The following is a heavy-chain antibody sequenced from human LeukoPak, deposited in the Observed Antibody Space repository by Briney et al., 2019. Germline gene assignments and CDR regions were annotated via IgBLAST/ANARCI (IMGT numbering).Heavy chain of an antibody. CDR1: AFTFSNYA. J-gene: IGHJ4*02. CDR3: AKGSAFGVVITVFDY. Sequence: GGSLRLSCTGSAFTFSNYAMNWVRQAPGKGLEWVSTISSSGGITYYADSVKGRFTISRDDSKNTVYLQMNSLRAEDTAVYYCAKGSAFGVVITVFDYWGQGTLVTVSS. D-gene: IGHD3-3*01. V-gene: IGHV3-23*01. CDR2: ISSSGGIT.